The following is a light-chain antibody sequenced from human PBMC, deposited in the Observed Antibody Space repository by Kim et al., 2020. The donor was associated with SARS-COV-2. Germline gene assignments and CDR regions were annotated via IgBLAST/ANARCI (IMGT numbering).Light chain of an antibody. CDR2: GSS. V-gene: IGKV3-20*01. CDR1: ENVGSDY. CDR3: QQYRSSRT. Sequence: LSLGERATLSCRASENVGSDYLAWYQQKPGQAPRLLLVGSSIRATGIPDRFSGSGSGTDFTLTISRLEPEDFAVYFCQQYRSSRTFGQGTKVDIK. J-gene: IGKJ1*01.